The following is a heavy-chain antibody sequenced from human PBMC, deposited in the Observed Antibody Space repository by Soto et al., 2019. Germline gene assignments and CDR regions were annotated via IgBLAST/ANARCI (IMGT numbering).Heavy chain of an antibody. V-gene: IGHV3-30-3*01. J-gene: IGHJ4*02. D-gene: IGHD6-6*01. CDR2: ISYDGSNK. CDR1: GFTFSSYA. CDR3: AMANLIAAPPGDY. Sequence: QVQLVESGGGVVQPGRSLRLSCAASGFTFSSYAMHWVRQAPGKGLEWVAVISYDGSNKYYADSVKGRVTISRDNSKNTLYLQMNSLRAEDTAVYYCAMANLIAAPPGDYWGQGALVTVSS.